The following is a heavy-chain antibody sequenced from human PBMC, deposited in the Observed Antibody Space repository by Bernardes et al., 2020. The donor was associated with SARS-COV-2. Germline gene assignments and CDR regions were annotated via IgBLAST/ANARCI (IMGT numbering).Heavy chain of an antibody. CDR3: ARQIFSSSWTGYFQH. V-gene: IGHV3-48*03. CDR2: ISSSGSTI. J-gene: IGHJ1*01. Sequence: GGSLRLSCAASGFTFSSYEMNWVRQAPGKGLEWVSYISSSGSTIYYADSVKGRFTISRDNAKNSLYLQMNSLRAEDTAVYYCARQIFSSSWTGYFQHWGQGTLVTVSS. CDR1: GFTFSSYE. D-gene: IGHD6-13*01.